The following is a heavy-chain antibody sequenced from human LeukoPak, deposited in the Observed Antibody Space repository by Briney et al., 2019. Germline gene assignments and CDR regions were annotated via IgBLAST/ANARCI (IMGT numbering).Heavy chain of an antibody. CDR3: ARDLVLSYYDILTGQLDY. D-gene: IGHD3-9*01. V-gene: IGHV1-2*02. J-gene: IGHJ4*02. CDR2: INPNNGDT. CDR1: GYTFTGYY. Sequence: ASVKVSCKASGYTFTGYYMHWVRQAPGQGLEWMGWINPNNGDTNYAQKFQGRVTMTRDTSISTAYMELSRLRSDDTAVYYCARDLVLSYYDILTGQLDYWGQGTLVTVSS.